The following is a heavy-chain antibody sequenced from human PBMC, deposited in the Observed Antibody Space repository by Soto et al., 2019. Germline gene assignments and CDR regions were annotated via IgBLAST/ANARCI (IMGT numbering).Heavy chain of an antibody. J-gene: IGHJ4*02. V-gene: IGHV4-34*01. CDR3: ARGSVDTAMVNYFDY. CDR1: GGSFSGYY. CDR2: INHSGST. Sequence: PSETLSLTCAVYGGSFSGYYWSWIRQPPGKGLEWIGEINHSGSTNYNPSLKSRVTISVDTSKNQFSLKLSSVTAADTAVYYCARGSVDTAMVNYFDYWGQGTLVTVSS. D-gene: IGHD5-18*01.